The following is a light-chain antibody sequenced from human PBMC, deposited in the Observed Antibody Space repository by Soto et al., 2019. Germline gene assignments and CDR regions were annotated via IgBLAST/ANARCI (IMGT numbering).Light chain of an antibody. Sequence: QSGLTQPASVSGPPGQSITISCTGTSGDIGSYNRVSWYQQHPGKAPKLIIYEVTDRPSGVSNRFSGSKSGNTASLTISGLQAEDEAEYYCSSYTNINTRACVFGTGTKVTVL. J-gene: IGLJ1*01. CDR2: EVT. V-gene: IGLV2-14*01. CDR1: SGDIGSYNR. CDR3: SSYTNINTRACV.